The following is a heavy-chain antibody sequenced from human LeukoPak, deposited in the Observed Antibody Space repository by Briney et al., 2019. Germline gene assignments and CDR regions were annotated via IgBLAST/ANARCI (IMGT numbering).Heavy chain of an antibody. Sequence: GGSLRLSCAVSGFTFSNYWMSWARQSPGKGLEWVANIYLDGSRAYYVDSVKGRLTISRDNAKNSLFLQMNSLSAEDTAVYYCGRAGPVTKDHFIDVWGKGTTVTVSS. CDR2: IYLDGSRA. CDR1: GFTFSNYW. J-gene: IGHJ6*03. CDR3: GRAGPVTKDHFIDV. V-gene: IGHV3-7*01. D-gene: IGHD2-2*01.